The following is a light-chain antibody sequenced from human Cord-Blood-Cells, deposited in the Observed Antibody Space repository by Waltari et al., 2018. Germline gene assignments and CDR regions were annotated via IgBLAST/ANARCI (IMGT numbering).Light chain of an antibody. CDR1: SSDVGGHNY. Sequence: QSALTQPASVSGSPGQSITISCTGTSSDVGGHNYVSWYQQHPGKAPKLMIYDVSKRPSGVSNRFSGSKSGNTASLTISGLQAEDEADYYCSSYTSSSTLFGGGTKLTVL. CDR3: SSYTSSSTL. V-gene: IGLV2-14*01. CDR2: DVS. J-gene: IGLJ2*01.